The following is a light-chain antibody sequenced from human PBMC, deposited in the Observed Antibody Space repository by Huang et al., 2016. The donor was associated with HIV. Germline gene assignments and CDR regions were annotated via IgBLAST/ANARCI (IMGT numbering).Light chain of an antibody. CDR2: DAS. CDR3: QQRSNWPPELS. CDR1: QSIDTY. J-gene: IGKJ4*01. Sequence: EVVLTQSPATLSLSSGDRATLSCRASQSIDTYLAWYQHKPGQAPRLLIYDASNRATGIPSRFTGSGSGTDFTLTISSLETEDFAVYYCQQRSNWPPELSFGGGTKVEI. V-gene: IGKV3-11*01.